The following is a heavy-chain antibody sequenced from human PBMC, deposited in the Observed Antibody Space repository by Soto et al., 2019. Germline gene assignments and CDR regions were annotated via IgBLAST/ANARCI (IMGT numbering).Heavy chain of an antibody. CDR2: IGSSGSNI. V-gene: IGHV3-11*01. CDR3: ARVGYGSGSSTISYYYYYMDV. D-gene: IGHD3-10*01. Sequence: QVQLVESGGGLVKPGRSLRLSCAASGFTFSDYYMSWIRQAPGKGLEWISYIGSSGSNIFYADSVKGRFTISRDNAKNSLYLQMNSLRAEDTAVYYCARVGYGSGSSTISYYYYYMDVWGKGTTVTVSS. J-gene: IGHJ6*03. CDR1: GFTFSDYY.